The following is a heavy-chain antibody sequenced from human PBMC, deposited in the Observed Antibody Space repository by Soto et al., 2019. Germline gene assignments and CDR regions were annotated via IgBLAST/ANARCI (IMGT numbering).Heavy chain of an antibody. J-gene: IGHJ6*02. V-gene: IGHV4-59*01. Sequence: SETLSLTCTVSGGSISSYYWSWNRQPPGKGLEWIGYIYYSGSTNYNPSLKSRVTISVDTSKNQFSLKLSSVTAADTAVYYCARQEGRRYCSSTSCYRKDYGMDVWGQGTTVTVSS. CDR2: IYYSGST. CDR3: ARQEGRRYCSSTSCYRKDYGMDV. CDR1: GGSISSYY. D-gene: IGHD2-2*02.